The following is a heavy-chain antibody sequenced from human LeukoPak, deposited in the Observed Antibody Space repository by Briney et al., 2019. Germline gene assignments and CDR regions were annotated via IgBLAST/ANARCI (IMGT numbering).Heavy chain of an antibody. CDR1: GFAFSNYA. V-gene: IGHV3-21*01. CDR3: ARAHDYGGNWFDP. CDR2: ISSSSSYI. D-gene: IGHD4-23*01. J-gene: IGHJ5*02. Sequence: GGSLRLSCAASGFAFSNYAMSWVRQAPGKGLEWVSSISSSSSYIYYADSVKGRFTISRDNAKNSLYLQMNSLRAEDTAVYYCARAHDYGGNWFDPWGQGTLVTVSS.